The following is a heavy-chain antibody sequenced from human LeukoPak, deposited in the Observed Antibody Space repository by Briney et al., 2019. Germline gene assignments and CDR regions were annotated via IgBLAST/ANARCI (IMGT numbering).Heavy chain of an antibody. CDR2: MNPNSGNT. J-gene: IGHJ5*02. V-gene: IGHV1-8*01. CDR3: ARDPAAVGTRLGWEGWFDP. D-gene: IGHD6-13*01. Sequence: ASVKVSCKASGYTFTSYDINWVRQATGQGLEWMGWMNPNSGNTGYAQKFQGRVTMTRNTSISTAYMELSSLRSEDTAVYYCARDPAAVGTRLGWEGWFDPWGQGTLVTVSS. CDR1: GYTFTSYD.